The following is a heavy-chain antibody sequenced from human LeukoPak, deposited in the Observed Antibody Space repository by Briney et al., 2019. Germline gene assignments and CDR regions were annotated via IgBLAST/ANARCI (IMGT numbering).Heavy chain of an antibody. V-gene: IGHV4-38-2*02. CDR1: GSSISSGYY. J-gene: IGHJ3*02. CDR2: IYYGGST. CDR3: AWFEGVAGTNAFDI. Sequence: SETLSLTCTVSGSSISSGYYWGWIRQPPGKGLEWIGSIYYGGSTYYNPSLKSRVTISVDTSKNQFSLKLTSVTAADTAVYYCAWFEGVAGTNAFDIWGQGTMVTVSS. D-gene: IGHD6-19*01.